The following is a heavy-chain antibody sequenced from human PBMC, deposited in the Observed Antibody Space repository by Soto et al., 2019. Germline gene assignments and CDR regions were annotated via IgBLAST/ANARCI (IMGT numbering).Heavy chain of an antibody. D-gene: IGHD2-2*01. V-gene: IGHV1-69*13. CDR2: IIPIFGTA. CDR1: GGTFSSYA. Sequence: SVKVSCKASGGTFSSYAISWVRQAPGQGLEWMGGIIPIFGTANYAQKFQGRVTITADESTSTAYMELSSLRSEDTAVYYCARDRGGYCSSTSCYRGYYYYGMDVWGQGTTVTLSS. J-gene: IGHJ6*02. CDR3: ARDRGGYCSSTSCYRGYYYYGMDV.